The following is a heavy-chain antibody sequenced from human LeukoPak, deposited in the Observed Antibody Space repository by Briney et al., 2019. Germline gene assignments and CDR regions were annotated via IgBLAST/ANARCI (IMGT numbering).Heavy chain of an antibody. D-gene: IGHD3-9*01. CDR2: INPNSGGT. Sequence: ASVKVSCKASGYTFTGYYMHWVRQAPGQGLEWMGWINPNSGGTNYAQKFQGRVTMTRDTSISTAYMELRSLRSDDTAVYYCARDVSAYYDILTGYLYAFDIWGQGTMVTVSS. CDR3: ARDVSAYYDILTGYLYAFDI. V-gene: IGHV1-2*02. CDR1: GYTFTGYY. J-gene: IGHJ3*02.